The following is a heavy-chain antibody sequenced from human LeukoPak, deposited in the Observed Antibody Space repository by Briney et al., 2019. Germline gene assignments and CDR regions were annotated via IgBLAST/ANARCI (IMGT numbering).Heavy chain of an antibody. D-gene: IGHD5-24*01. CDR2: IYYSGST. V-gene: IGHV4-30-4*01. J-gene: IGHJ6*02. CDR3: ARDGDGYGMDV. CDR1: GGSISSGDYY. Sequence: SQTLSLTCTVSGGSISSGDYYWSWIRQPPGKGLEWIGYIYYSGSTYYSPSLKSRVTISVDTSKNQFSLKLSSVTAADTAVYYCARDGDGYGMDVWGQGTTVTVSS.